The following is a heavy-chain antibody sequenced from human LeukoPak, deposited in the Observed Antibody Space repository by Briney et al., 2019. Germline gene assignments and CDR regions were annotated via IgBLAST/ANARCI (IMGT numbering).Heavy chain of an antibody. CDR3: ARHVRQGSSSDAFDI. J-gene: IGHJ3*02. CDR1: GYSFTSYW. V-gene: IGHV5-51*01. D-gene: IGHD6-6*01. CDR2: IYPGDSDT. Sequence: GESLKISCKGSGYSFTSYWIGWVRQMPGKGLEWMGIIYPGDSDTRYSPSFQGQVTISADKSISTAYLQWSSLKASDTAMYHCARHVRQGSSSDAFDIWGQGTMVTVSS.